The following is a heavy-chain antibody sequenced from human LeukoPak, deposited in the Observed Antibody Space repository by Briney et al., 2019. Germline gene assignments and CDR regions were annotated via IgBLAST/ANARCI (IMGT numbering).Heavy chain of an antibody. CDR3: ARWTVWIQLWLRRGSGAFDI. CDR1: VYTFTSYD. CDR2: MNPNSGNR. J-gene: IGHJ3*02. Sequence: ASLKISCKASVYTFTSYDINWVRQATGQRRERMGWMNPNSGNRGYAQKFQGRVTMTRNTSISTAYMELSSLRSEDTAVYYCARWTVWIQLWLRRGSGAFDIWGQGTMVTVSS. V-gene: IGHV1-8*01. D-gene: IGHD5-18*01.